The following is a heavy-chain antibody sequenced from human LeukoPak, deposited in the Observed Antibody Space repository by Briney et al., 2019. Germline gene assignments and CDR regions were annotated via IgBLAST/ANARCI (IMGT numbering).Heavy chain of an antibody. CDR2: IYSDGSST. J-gene: IGHJ6*02. D-gene: IGHD6-13*01. CDR1: GFTFSSYW. V-gene: IGHV3-74*01. CDR3: ARSPYSSSWSYYYYGMDV. Sequence: GVSLSRYCAASGFTFSSYWMHWVRHAPGLGLVWVSRIYSDGSSTSYADSVKGRFTISRDNAKNTLYLQMNSLRAEDTAVYYCARSPYSSSWSYYYYGMDVWGQGTTVTVSS.